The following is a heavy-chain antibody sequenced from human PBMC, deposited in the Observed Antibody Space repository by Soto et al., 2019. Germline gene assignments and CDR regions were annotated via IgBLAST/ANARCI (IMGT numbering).Heavy chain of an antibody. J-gene: IGHJ4*02. CDR1: GGXISSYY. V-gene: IGHV4-59*08. CDR3: ARLYGSAPGY. CDR2: IYYSGST. D-gene: IGHD4-17*01. Sequence: SETLSLTCTVSGGXISSYYWSWIRQPPGKGLEWIGYIYYSGSTNYNPSLKSRVTISVDTSKNQFSLKLSSVTAADTAVYYCARLYGSAPGYWGQGTLVTVSS.